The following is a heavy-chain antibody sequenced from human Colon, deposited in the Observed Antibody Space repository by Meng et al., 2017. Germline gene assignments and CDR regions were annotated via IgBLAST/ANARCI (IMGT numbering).Heavy chain of an antibody. CDR3: ARDSVGAMKLYDAFDI. Sequence: QVQLEQSGAEVKKPGASVKVSCKASGYTFSNYGISWVRQAPGQGLEWMGWISVYTGTTDYAQKFQGRVTMTTDTSTNTAYMELRSLRSDDTAVYFCARDSVGAMKLYDAFDIWGQGTMVTVSS. CDR2: ISVYTGTT. V-gene: IGHV1-18*01. CDR1: GYTFSNYG. D-gene: IGHD1-26*01. J-gene: IGHJ3*02.